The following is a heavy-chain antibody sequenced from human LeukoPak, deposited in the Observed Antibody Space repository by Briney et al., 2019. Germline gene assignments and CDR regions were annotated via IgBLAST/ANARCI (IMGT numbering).Heavy chain of an antibody. V-gene: IGHV3-7*01. J-gene: IGHJ4*02. CDR3: VREFCSGGTCYNDY. CDR1: GFTFSSYW. Sequence: GGSLRLSCAASGFTFSSYWMSWVRQAPGKGLEWVANIKQDGSEKYYVDSVKGRFTISRDNAKNSLYLQMNSLRAEDTAVYYCVREFCSGGTCYNDYWGQGTVVTVSS. CDR2: IKQDGSEK. D-gene: IGHD2-15*01.